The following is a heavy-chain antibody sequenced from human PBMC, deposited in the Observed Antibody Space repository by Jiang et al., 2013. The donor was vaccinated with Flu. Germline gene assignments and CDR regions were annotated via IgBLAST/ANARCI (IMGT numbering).Heavy chain of an antibody. J-gene: IGHJ4*02. Sequence: GPGLVKPSETLSLTCSVSGGFISSYYWSWIRQPPGKGPEWIGYIYSNGITHYNPSLRSRVALSVDTSRNQFSLHLNSVTAADTAVYYCARLSCNGGSCYEAYWGQGILVTVSP. CDR2: IYSNGIT. CDR3: ARLSCNGGSCYEAY. D-gene: IGHD2-15*01. CDR1: GGFISSYY. V-gene: IGHV4-59*08.